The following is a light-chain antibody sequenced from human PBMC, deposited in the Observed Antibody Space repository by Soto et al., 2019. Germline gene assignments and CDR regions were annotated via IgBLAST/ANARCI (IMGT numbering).Light chain of an antibody. CDR3: QTWGTGNVV. CDR2: LNSDGSH. CDR1: SGHSSYA. V-gene: IGLV4-69*01. J-gene: IGLJ2*01. Sequence: QPVLTQSPSASASLGASVELTCTLSSGHSSYAIAWHQQQPEKGPRYLMKLNSDGSHSKGDGIPDRFSGSSSGAERYLTISSLQSEDEADYYCQTWGTGNVVFGGGTKLTVL.